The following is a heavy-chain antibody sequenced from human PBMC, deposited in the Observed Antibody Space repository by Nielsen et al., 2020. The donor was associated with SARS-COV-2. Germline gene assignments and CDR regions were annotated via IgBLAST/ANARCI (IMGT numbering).Heavy chain of an antibody. CDR1: GFTFSSYG. J-gene: IGHJ4*02. CDR3: AKGLYSNSFDY. CDR2: ISYDGSNK. D-gene: IGHD4-11*01. V-gene: IGHV3-30*18. Sequence: GGSLRLSCAASGFTFSSYGMHWVRQAPGKGLEWVAVISYDGSNKYYADSVKGRFTISRDNSKNTLYLQMNSLRAEDTAVYYCAKGLYSNSFDYWGQGTLVTVSS.